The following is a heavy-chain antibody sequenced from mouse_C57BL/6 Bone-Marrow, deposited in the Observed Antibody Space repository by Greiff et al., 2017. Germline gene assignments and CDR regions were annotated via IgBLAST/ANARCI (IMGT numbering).Heavy chain of an antibody. V-gene: IGHV2-9-1*01. Sequence: VKLMESGPGLVAPSQSLSITCTVSGFSLTSYAISWVRQPPGKGLEWLGVIWTGGGTNYNSALKSRLSISKDNSKSQVFLKMNSLQTDDTARYYCAREKGYYDGCWYFDVWGTGTTVTVSS. CDR3: AREKGYYDGCWYFDV. CDR2: IWTGGGT. J-gene: IGHJ1*03. D-gene: IGHD2-3*01. CDR1: GFSLTSYA.